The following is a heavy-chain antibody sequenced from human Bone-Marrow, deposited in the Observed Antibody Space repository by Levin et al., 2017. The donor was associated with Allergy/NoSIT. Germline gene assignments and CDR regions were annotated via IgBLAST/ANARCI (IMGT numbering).Heavy chain of an antibody. CDR3: ARARIAAAGTLRSQFDY. D-gene: IGHD6-13*01. CDR1: GFTFSSYS. V-gene: IGHV3-21*01. J-gene: IGHJ4*02. Sequence: NPGGSLRLSCAASGFTFSSYSMNWVRQAPGKGLEWVSSISSSSSYIYYADSVKGRFTISRDNAKNSLYLQMNSLRAEDTAVYYCARARIAAAGTLRSQFDYWGQGTLVTVSS. CDR2: ISSSSSYI.